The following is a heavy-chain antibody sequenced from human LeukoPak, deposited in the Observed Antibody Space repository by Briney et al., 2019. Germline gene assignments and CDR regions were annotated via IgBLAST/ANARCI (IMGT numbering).Heavy chain of an antibody. CDR1: GFTFDDYA. D-gene: IGHD2/OR15-2a*01. CDR2: ISWNSGSI. V-gene: IGHV3-9*01. J-gene: IGHJ6*02. Sequence: GRSLRLSCAASGFTFDDYAMHWVRQAPGKGLEWVSGISWNSGSIGYADSVKGRFTISRDNAKNSLYLQMNSLRAEDTALYYCAKEGQFLYGMDVWGQGTTVTVSS. CDR3: AKEGQFLYGMDV.